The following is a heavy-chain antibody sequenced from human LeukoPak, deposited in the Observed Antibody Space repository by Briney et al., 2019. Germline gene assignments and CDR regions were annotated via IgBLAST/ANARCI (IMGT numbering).Heavy chain of an antibody. CDR2: INHSGST. Sequence: PSETLSLTCAVYGGSFSGYYWSWIRQPPGKGLEWIGEINHSGSTNYNPSLKSRVTISVDKSKNQFSLKLSSVTAADTAVYYCARDQRYCSSTSCYARFDPWGQGTLVTVSS. CDR3: ARDQRYCSSTSCYARFDP. V-gene: IGHV4-34*01. J-gene: IGHJ5*02. D-gene: IGHD2-2*01. CDR1: GGSFSGYY.